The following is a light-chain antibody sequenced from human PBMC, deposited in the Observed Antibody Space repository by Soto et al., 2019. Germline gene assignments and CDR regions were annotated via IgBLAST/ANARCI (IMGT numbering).Light chain of an antibody. V-gene: IGKV3D-15*01. J-gene: IGKJ1*01. CDR3: QQYNNWPRT. Sequence: EIVMTQSPATLSVSPGERATLSCRASQSVSILLAWYQQKPGQAPRLLIYNALTRATGIPDRFSGSGSGTDFTLTISRLEPEDFAVYYCQQYNNWPRTFGQGTKVDIK. CDR2: NAL. CDR1: QSVSIL.